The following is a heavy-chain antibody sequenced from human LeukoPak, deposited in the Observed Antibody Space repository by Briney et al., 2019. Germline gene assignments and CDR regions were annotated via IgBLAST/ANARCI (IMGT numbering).Heavy chain of an antibody. Sequence: GGSLRLSCAASGFTVSNNYMSWVRQAPGKGLEWVSVIYSGGSTYYADSVKGRLTISRDNSKNTLYLQMNSLRAEDTAVYYCARLFGYCSNGICSFDYWGQGTLVTVSS. CDR1: GFTVSNNY. V-gene: IGHV3-53*01. CDR2: IYSGGST. J-gene: IGHJ4*02. D-gene: IGHD2-8*01. CDR3: ARLFGYCSNGICSFDY.